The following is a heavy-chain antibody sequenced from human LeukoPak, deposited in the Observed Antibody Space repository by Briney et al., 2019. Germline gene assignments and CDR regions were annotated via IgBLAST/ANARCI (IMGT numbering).Heavy chain of an antibody. CDR2: INPNSGGT. J-gene: IGHJ6*02. CDR3: ASDLGADSSGIYYYYGMDV. V-gene: IGHV1-2*02. CDR1: GYTFTGYY. Sequence: ASVKVSCKASGYTFTGYYMHWVRQAPGQGLEWMGWINPNSGGTNYAQKFQGRVTMTRDTSISTAYMELSRLRSDDTAVYYCASDLGADSSGIYYYYGMDVWGQGTTVTASS. D-gene: IGHD3-22*01.